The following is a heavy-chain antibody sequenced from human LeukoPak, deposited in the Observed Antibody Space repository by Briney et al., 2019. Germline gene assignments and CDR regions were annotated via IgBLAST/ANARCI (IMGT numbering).Heavy chain of an antibody. Sequence: RSGGSLRLSCAASGFTFSSYTMTWVRQAPGKGLEWVSDISGSGDSTYYAVSVKGRFTISKDNSKNTLHLQMNSLRAEDAAVYYCAKDQTPYYWGQGTLVTVSS. V-gene: IGHV3-23*01. J-gene: IGHJ4*02. CDR1: GFTFSSYT. CDR2: ISGSGDST. CDR3: AKDQTPYY.